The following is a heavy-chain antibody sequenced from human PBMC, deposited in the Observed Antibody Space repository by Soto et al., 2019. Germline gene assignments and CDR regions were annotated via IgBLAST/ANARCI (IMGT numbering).Heavy chain of an antibody. CDR2: INSDGSST. CDR1: GSTFSNDW. Sequence: EVQLVESGGGLLQPGGSLRLSCAVSGSTFSNDWMHWVRQAPGKGLVWVSHINSDGSSTNYADFVKGRFTNARDNAKNSVYLQMNSLRAEDKAVYYCARDRSYSLDVWGQGTAVTVSS. V-gene: IGHV3-74*01. J-gene: IGHJ6*02. CDR3: ARDRSYSLDV.